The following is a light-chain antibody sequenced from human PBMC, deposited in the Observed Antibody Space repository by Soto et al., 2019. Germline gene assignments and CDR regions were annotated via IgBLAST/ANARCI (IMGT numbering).Light chain of an antibody. CDR3: AAWDDSLNGYV. J-gene: IGLJ1*01. CDR1: SSNIGTNA. V-gene: IGLV1-44*01. CDR2: NNN. Sequence: QSVLTQPPSASGTPGQRVTISCSGGSSNIGTNAVNWYQQLPGTAPKLLIYNNNQRPSGVPDRFSGSKSGTSASLAISGLQSEDEADDYGAAWDDSLNGYVFGTGTKLPDL.